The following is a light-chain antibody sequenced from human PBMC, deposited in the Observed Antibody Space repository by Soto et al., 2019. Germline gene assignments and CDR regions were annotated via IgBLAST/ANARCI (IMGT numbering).Light chain of an antibody. J-gene: IGKJ4*01. CDR1: QSVSNN. CDR2: GAS. Sequence: EIVMTQSPATLSLSPGETATLSCRASQSVSNNVAWYQQKPGQAPRLLILGASNRPTGIPARFSGGGSGTDFTLTISRLEPEDFAVYYCQQFRSYPLTFGGGTKVDIK. CDR3: QQFRSYPLT. V-gene: IGKV3-15*01.